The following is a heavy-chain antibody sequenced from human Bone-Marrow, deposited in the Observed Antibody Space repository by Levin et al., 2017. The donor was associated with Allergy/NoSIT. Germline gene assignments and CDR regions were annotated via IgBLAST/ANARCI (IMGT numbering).Heavy chain of an antibody. CDR1: GGTFRTHA. J-gene: IGHJ4*02. D-gene: IGHD4-17*01. V-gene: IGHV1-69*13. Sequence: AASVKVSCKVSGGTFRTHAISWVRQAPGQGLEWMGVIIPIFGTIDYAQKFQGRVILTADDSTSTSYMELSSLRADDTAVYYCAKDRLGDYGDYHDFWGQGTLVTVSS. CDR2: IIPIFGTI. CDR3: AKDRLGDYGDYHDF.